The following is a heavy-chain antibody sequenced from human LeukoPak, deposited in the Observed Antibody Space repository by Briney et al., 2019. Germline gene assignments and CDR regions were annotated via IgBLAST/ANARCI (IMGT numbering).Heavy chain of an antibody. D-gene: IGHD3-22*01. CDR3: ARHFGGYHYCFGY. V-gene: IGHV4-39*01. CDR1: GGSISSSSYY. J-gene: IGHJ4*02. Sequence: SETLSLACTVSGGSISSSSYYWGWIRQPPGKGLEWIGSIYYSGSTYYNPSLKSRVTISVDTSKNQFSLKLSSVTAADTAVYYCARHFGGYHYCFGYWGQGTLVTVSS. CDR2: IYYSGST.